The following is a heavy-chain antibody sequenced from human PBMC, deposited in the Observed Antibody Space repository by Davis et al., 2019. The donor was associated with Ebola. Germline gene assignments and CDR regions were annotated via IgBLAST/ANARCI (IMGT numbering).Heavy chain of an antibody. CDR3: TTTTDAFDI. CDR1: GFTFSSYA. CDR2: IRSKANSYAT. D-gene: IGHD1-7*01. J-gene: IGHJ3*02. V-gene: IGHV3-73*01. Sequence: GGSLRLSCAASGFTFSSYAMHWVRQASGKGLEWVGRIRSKANSYATAYAASVTGRFTISRDDSKNTAYLQMNSLKTEDTAVYYCTTTTDAFDIWGQGTMVTVSS.